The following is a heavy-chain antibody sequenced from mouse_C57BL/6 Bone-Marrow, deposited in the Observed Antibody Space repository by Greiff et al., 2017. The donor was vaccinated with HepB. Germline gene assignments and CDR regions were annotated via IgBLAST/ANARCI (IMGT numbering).Heavy chain of an antibody. J-gene: IGHJ3*01. CDR2: ISSGGSYT. D-gene: IGHD4-1*01. CDR1: GFTFSSYG. CDR3: ARPELGPWFAY. Sequence: EVKLVESGGDLVKPGGSLKLSCAASGFTFSSYGMSWVRQTPDKRLEWVATISSGGSYTYYPDSVKGRFTISRDNAKNTLYLQMSSLKSDDTAMYYCARPELGPWFAYWGQGTLVTVSA. V-gene: IGHV5-6*01.